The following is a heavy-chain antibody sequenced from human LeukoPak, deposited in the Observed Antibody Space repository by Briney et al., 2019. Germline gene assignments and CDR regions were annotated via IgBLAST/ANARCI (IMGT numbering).Heavy chain of an antibody. CDR1: GFSFNNVG. Sequence: GGSLRLSYAAPGFSFNNVGMNWVRQGPGKGLEWVSYISSSSSTMSYADSVKGRFTISRDNAKNSLFLQMNSLRAEDTAVYYCARGGAARPDYWGQGSLVTVSS. V-gene: IGHV3-48*01. D-gene: IGHD6-6*01. CDR3: ARGGAARPDY. CDR2: ISSSSSTM. J-gene: IGHJ4*02.